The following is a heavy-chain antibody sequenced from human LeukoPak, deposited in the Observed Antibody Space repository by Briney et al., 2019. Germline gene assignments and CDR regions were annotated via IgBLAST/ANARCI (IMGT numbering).Heavy chain of an antibody. CDR3: ARQMYSSGWYYFDY. Sequence: GGSLRLSCAASGFTFSSYDMHWVRQATGKGLEWVSAIGTAGDTYYPGSVKGRFTISRENAKNSLYLQMNSLRAGDTAVYYCARQMYSSGWYYFDYWGQGTLVTVSS. J-gene: IGHJ4*02. V-gene: IGHV3-13*01. CDR2: IGTAGDT. D-gene: IGHD6-19*01. CDR1: GFTFSSYD.